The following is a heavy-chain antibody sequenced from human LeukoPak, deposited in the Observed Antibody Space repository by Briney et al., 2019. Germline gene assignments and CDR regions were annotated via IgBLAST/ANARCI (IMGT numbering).Heavy chain of an antibody. D-gene: IGHD6-19*01. J-gene: IGHJ4*02. CDR2: ISGSGGST. CDR3: AKGHSSAWYFFDY. V-gene: IGHV3-23*01. CDR1: GFTFSSYS. Sequence: GGSLRLSCAASGFTFSSYSMNWVRQAPGKGLEWVSTISGSGGSTHYADSVKGRFTISRDNSKNTLYLQMNSLRAEDTAVYYCAKGHSSAWYFFDYWGQETLVTVSS.